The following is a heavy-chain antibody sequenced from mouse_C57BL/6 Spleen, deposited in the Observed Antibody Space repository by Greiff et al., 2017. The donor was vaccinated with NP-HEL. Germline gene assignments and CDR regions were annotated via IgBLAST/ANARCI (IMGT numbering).Heavy chain of an antibody. J-gene: IGHJ4*01. Sequence: DVHLVESGGGLVQPGGSLSLSCAASGFTFTDYYMSWVRQPPGKALEWLGFIRNKANGYTTEYSASVKGRFTISRDNSQSILYLQMNALRAEDSATYYCARSTTVVNYAMDYWGQGTSVTVSS. CDR3: ARSTTVVNYAMDY. CDR2: IRNKANGYTT. V-gene: IGHV7-3*01. CDR1: GFTFTDYY. D-gene: IGHD1-1*01.